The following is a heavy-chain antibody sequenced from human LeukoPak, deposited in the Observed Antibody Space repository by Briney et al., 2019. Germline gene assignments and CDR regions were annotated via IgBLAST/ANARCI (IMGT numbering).Heavy chain of an antibody. CDR3: ARESGRYILTGYFPFDY. V-gene: IGHV1-69*04. J-gene: IGHJ4*02. D-gene: IGHD3-9*01. Sequence: GSSVKVSCKASGGTFISYAISWVRQAPGQGLEWMGRIIPILGIANYAQKFQGRVTITADKSTSTAYMELSSLRSEDTAVYYCARESGRYILTGYFPFDYWGQGTLVTVSS. CDR2: IIPILGIA. CDR1: GGTFISYA.